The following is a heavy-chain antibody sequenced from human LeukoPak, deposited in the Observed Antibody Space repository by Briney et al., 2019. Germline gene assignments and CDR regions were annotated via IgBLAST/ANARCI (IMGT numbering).Heavy chain of an antibody. D-gene: IGHD1-26*01. CDR3: GGSGSYYPLFDY. Sequence: PGGSLRLSCAASGFTVSSNYMSWVRQAPGKGLEWVSVIYSGGSTYHADSVKGRFTISRDNSKNTLCLQMNSLRVEDTAVYYCGGSGSYYPLFDYWGQGTLVTVSS. CDR2: IYSGGST. J-gene: IGHJ4*02. V-gene: IGHV3-66*02. CDR1: GFTVSSNY.